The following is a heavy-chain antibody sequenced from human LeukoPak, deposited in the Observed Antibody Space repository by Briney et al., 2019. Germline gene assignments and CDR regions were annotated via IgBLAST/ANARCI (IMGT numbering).Heavy chain of an antibody. CDR2: IYYSGST. CDR3: ARDLSGSYLTGFDP. V-gene: IGHV4-59*01. D-gene: IGHD1-26*01. J-gene: IGHJ5*02. Sequence: SETLSLTCTVSGGSISSYYWSWIRQPPGKGLEWIGYIYYSGSTNYNPSLKSRVTISVDTSKNQFSLKLSSVTAADTAVYYCARDLSGSYLTGFDPWGQGTLVTVSS. CDR1: GGSISSYY.